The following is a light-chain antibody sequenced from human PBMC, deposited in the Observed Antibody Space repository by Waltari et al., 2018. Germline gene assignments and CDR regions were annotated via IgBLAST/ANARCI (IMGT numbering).Light chain of an antibody. J-gene: IGLJ1*01. CDR1: SSHVGGYNF. Sequence: QSALTQPASVSGSPGQSISISCTGTSSHVGGYNFVSWYQQHPGKAPQLMIYDVANRPSGVSNRFSGSKSGNTASLTISGLQAEDEADYYCSSYTSSSTRVFGTGTKVTVL. V-gene: IGLV2-14*03. CDR2: DVA. CDR3: SSYTSSSTRV.